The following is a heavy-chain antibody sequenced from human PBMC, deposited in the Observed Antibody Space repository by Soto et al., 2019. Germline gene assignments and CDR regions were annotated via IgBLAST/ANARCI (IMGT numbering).Heavy chain of an antibody. V-gene: IGHV3-21*01. CDR3: ARDYYYDSSGYYYYYYGMDV. J-gene: IGHJ6*02. CDR2: ISSSSSYI. Sequence: EVQQVESGGGLVKPGGSLRLSCAASGFTFSSYSMNWVRQAPGKGLEWVSCISSSSSYIYYADSVKGRFTISRDNAKNSLYLQMNSLRAEDTAVYYCARDYYYDSSGYYYYYYGMDVWGQGTTVTVSS. CDR1: GFTFSSYS. D-gene: IGHD3-22*01.